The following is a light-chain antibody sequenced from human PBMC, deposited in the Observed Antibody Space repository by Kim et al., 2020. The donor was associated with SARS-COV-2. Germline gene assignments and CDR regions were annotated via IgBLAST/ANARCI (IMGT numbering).Light chain of an antibody. J-gene: IGKJ4*01. CDR3: QQRYDWPLT. V-gene: IGKV3-11*01. CDR1: QSVGNS. Sequence: EIVLTQSPGTLSLSPGERATLSCRASQSVGNSLAWFQQKPGQAPRLLIFETSNRDTGIPARFSGSGSGTGFTLTISSLEPEDFAVYYCQQRYDWPLTFGVGTKVDIK. CDR2: ETS.